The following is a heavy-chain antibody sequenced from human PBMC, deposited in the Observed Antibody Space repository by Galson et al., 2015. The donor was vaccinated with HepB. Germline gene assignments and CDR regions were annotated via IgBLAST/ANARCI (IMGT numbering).Heavy chain of an antibody. V-gene: IGHV3-48*01. Sequence: SLRLSCAASGFRFYSYSMNWVRQSPGKGLEWVSYISSSSSIIKYADSVKDRFTISRDNAKDSLYLQMNSLRAEDTAVYYCARASDLGYWGQGTQVTVSS. J-gene: IGHJ4*02. CDR3: ARASDLGY. D-gene: IGHD2-2*01. CDR1: GFRFYSYS. CDR2: ISSSSSII.